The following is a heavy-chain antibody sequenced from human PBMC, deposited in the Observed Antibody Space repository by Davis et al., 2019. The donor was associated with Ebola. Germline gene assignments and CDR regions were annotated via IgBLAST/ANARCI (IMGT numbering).Heavy chain of an antibody. CDR2: TYYRSKWYN. D-gene: IGHD1-20*01. V-gene: IGHV6-1*01. CDR1: GDSLSSNSAA. J-gene: IGHJ5*02. Sequence: SQTPSLTRAISGDSLSSNSAAWNWIRQSPSRGLEWLGRTYYRSKWYNDYAVSVKSRININPDTPKNQFSLQLNSVTPGDTAVYYCARVVTGRFDPWGQGTLVTVSS. CDR3: ARVVTGRFDP.